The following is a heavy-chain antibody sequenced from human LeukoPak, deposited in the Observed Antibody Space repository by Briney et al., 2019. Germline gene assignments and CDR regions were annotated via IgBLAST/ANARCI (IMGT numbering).Heavy chain of an antibody. CDR2: IYHSGST. Sequence: PSETLSLTCTVSGYSISSGYYWGWIRQPPGKGLEWIGSIYHSGSTYYNPSLKSRVTISVDTSKNQFSLKLSSVTAADTAVYYCARDRVVGAYYGMDVWGQGTTVTVSS. CDR1: GYSISSGYY. V-gene: IGHV4-38-2*02. CDR3: ARDRVVGAYYGMDV. D-gene: IGHD1-26*01. J-gene: IGHJ6*02.